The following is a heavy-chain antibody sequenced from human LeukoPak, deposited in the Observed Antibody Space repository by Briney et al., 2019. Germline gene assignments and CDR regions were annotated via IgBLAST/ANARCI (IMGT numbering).Heavy chain of an antibody. CDR1: GGSIRSSTYY. Sequence: SGTLSLTCTVSGGSIRSSTYYWGWIRQPPGKGLEWIGSISYSGSTYYNPSLKSRITISVDTSKNQFSLRLSSVTAADTAVYYCARGRTQLSLVHVWGQGTLVTVSS. D-gene: IGHD5-18*01. V-gene: IGHV4-39*01. CDR3: ARGRTQLSLVHV. J-gene: IGHJ4*02. CDR2: ISYSGST.